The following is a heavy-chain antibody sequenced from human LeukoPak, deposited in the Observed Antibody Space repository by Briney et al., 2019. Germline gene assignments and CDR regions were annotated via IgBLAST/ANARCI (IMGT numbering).Heavy chain of an antibody. CDR3: AREGLYYDSSGYYYD. D-gene: IGHD3-22*01. V-gene: IGHV4-39*07. CDR1: GGSISSSSYY. CDR2: IYYSGST. Sequence: PSETLSLTCTVSGGSISSSSYYWGWIRQPPGKGLEWIGSIYYSGSTYYNPSLKGRITISVDTSKNQFSLKLSSVTAADTAVYCCAREGLYYDSSGYYYDWGQGTLVTVSS. J-gene: IGHJ4*02.